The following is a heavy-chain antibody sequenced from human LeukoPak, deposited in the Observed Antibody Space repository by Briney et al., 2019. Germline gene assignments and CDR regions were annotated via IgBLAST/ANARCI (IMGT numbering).Heavy chain of an antibody. V-gene: IGHV3-30*04. CDR2: ISYDGSNK. D-gene: IGHD3-9*01. CDR1: GFTFSSYA. J-gene: IGHJ6*04. CDR3: ARRSYYDILTGYYTTSPYYGMDV. Sequence: GGSLRLACAASGFTFSSYAIHWVRQAPGKGLGWVAVISYDGSNKYYADSVKGRFTISRDNSKNTLYLQMNRLRAEDTAVYYCARRSYYDILTGYYTTSPYYGMDVWGKGTTVTVSS.